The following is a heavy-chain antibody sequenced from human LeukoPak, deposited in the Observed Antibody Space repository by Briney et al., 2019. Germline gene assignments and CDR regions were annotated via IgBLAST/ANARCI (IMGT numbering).Heavy chain of an antibody. CDR1: GYTLTELS. CDR2: FDPEDGET. V-gene: IGHV1-24*01. CDR3: ATPYCTNGVCYKNFDY. J-gene: IGHJ4*02. Sequence: ASLKVSCKVSGYTLTELSMHWVRQAPGKGLEWMGGFDPEDGETIYAQKFQGRVTMTEDTSTDTAYMELSSLRSEDTAVYYCATPYCTNGVCYKNFDYWGQGTLVTVSS. D-gene: IGHD2-8*01.